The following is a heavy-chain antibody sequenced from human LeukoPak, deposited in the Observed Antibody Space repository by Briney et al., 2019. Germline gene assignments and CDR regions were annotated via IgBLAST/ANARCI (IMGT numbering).Heavy chain of an antibody. CDR1: GFTFSSYT. V-gene: IGHV3-21*01. CDR2: ISTPSYK. J-gene: IGHJ3*02. Sequence: GGSLRLSCAASGFTFSSYTMNWVRQAPGKGLEWVSSISTPSYKYYSDSLKGRFTISRDNAKNSLYLQMNSLRAEDTAVYYSARDTYGSGNEVAFDIWGQGTMVTVSP. CDR3: ARDTYGSGNEVAFDI. D-gene: IGHD3-10*01.